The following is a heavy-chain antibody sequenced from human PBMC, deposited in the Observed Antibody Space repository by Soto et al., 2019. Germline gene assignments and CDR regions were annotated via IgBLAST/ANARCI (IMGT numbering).Heavy chain of an antibody. V-gene: IGHV3-74*01. CDR2: LNTDGSTT. Sequence: GGTLRLSCAASGFTFSYHWMHWFRQSPGEGLVWVSRLNTDGSTTSYADSVKGRFTISRDNSKNPLYLQMNSLRAEDTAVYYCARAYLRFLEWNNWFDPWGQGTLVTVSS. D-gene: IGHD3-3*01. CDR3: ARAYLRFLEWNNWFDP. J-gene: IGHJ5*02. CDR1: GFTFSYHW.